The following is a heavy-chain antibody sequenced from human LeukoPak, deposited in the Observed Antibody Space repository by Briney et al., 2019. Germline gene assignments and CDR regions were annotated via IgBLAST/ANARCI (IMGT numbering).Heavy chain of an antibody. CDR3: SVSLNS. Sequence: PGRSLRLSCAASGFTFSSYGMHWVRQAPGKGLEWVAVISYDGSNKYYADSVKGRFTISRDNAKNSVFLQMDSLRVEDTAVYYCSVSLNSWGQGTLVTVSS. CDR2: ISYDGSNK. J-gene: IGHJ4*02. CDR1: GFTFSSYG. V-gene: IGHV3-30*03. D-gene: IGHD1-26*01.